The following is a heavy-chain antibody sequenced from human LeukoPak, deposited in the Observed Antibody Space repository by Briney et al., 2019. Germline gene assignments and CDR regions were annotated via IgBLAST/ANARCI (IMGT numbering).Heavy chain of an antibody. CDR1: GFTLSRYW. J-gene: IGHJ4*02. V-gene: IGHV3-7*03. CDR2: IKQDGSEK. D-gene: IGHD3-10*01. Sequence: PGGSLRLSCAASGFTLSRYWMSWVRQAPGKGLEWVANIKQDGSEKYYVDSVKGRFTISRDNAKNSLYLQMSSLRVEDTAVYFCTRRGIVIRGVLIMGFHKAANYFDYWGQGILVTVSS. CDR3: TRRGIVIRGVLIMGFHKAANYFDY.